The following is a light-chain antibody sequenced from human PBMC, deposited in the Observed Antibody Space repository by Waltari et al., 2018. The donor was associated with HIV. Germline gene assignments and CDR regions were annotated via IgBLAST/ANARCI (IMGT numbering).Light chain of an antibody. CDR2: DVN. V-gene: IGLV2-14*03. Sequence: HSALTQPASVSGSPGQSITIPCTGTSSDVGGYNYVSWYRLHPGEVPKLMIFDVNNRPAGVSKRFSGSSAGNTASLTRSGLQVEDEADYYCSSYTSSSIVIFGGGTKVTVL. CDR1: SSDVGGYNY. J-gene: IGLJ2*01. CDR3: SSYTSSSIVI.